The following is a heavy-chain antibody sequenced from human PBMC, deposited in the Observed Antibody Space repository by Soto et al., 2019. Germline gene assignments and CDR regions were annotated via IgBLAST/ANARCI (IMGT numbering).Heavy chain of an antibody. D-gene: IGHD3-22*01. V-gene: IGHV4-30-2*01. CDR3: SSLYYDSSGYLFDY. J-gene: IGHJ4*02. CDR2: IYHSGST. CDR1: GGSISSGGYS. Sequence: SETLSLTCAVSGGSISSGGYSWSWIRQPPGKGLEWIGYIYHSGSTYYNPSLKSRVTISVDRSKNQFSLKLSSVTAADTAAYYCSSLYYDSSGYLFDYWGQGTLVTVSS.